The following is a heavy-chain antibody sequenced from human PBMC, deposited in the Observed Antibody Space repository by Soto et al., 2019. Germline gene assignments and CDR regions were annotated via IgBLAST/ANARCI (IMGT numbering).Heavy chain of an antibody. Sequence: QLHLVQSGAVVKKPGASVTVSCSASGYPVTAYYMHWVRQAPGRGLEWMGGINPATGAAKYTQTFQGRVPMTRGTSTSTVFMELGGLTSEDPAVFYCVRGGGVGVAGSAAFDMWGQGTLVTVSS. J-gene: IGHJ3*02. CDR2: INPATGAA. D-gene: IGHD3-3*01. CDR3: VRGGGVGVAGSAAFDM. CDR1: GYPVTAYY. V-gene: IGHV1-2*02.